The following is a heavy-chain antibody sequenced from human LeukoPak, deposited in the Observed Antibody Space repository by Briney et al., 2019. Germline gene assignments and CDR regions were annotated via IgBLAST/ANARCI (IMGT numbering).Heavy chain of an antibody. CDR3: ARGGVAAGGYYYGMDV. D-gene: IGHD6-13*01. Sequence: SETLSLTCTVSGGSISSFYWTWIRQPAGKGLEWIGRIYTSGSTQYNPSLKSRVTMSIDTSKKQASLKLTSVTAADTAVYYCARGGVAAGGYYYGMDVWGQGTTVTVSS. CDR2: IYTSGST. V-gene: IGHV4-4*07. CDR1: GGSISSFY. J-gene: IGHJ6*02.